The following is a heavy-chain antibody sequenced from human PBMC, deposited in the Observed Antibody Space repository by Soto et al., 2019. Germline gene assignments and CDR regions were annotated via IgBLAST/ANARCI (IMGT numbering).Heavy chain of an antibody. CDR2: IYYSGST. CDR3: ASWQEYCTNGVCYNWFDP. Sequence: SETLSLTCTVSGGSISSGDYYWSWIRQPPGKGLEWIGYIYYSGSTYYNPSLKSRVTISVDTSKNQFSLKLSSVTAADTAVYYCASWQEYCTNGVCYNWFDPWGQGTLVTVS. D-gene: IGHD2-8*01. V-gene: IGHV4-30-4*01. CDR1: GGSISSGDYY. J-gene: IGHJ5*02.